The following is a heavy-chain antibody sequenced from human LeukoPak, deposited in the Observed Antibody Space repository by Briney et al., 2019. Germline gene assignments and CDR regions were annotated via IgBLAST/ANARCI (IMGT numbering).Heavy chain of an antibody. CDR3: AKDIYGSGSYLNYYYYYGMDV. D-gene: IGHD3-10*01. V-gene: IGHV3-43*02. CDR1: GFTFDDYA. J-gene: IGHJ6*02. Sequence: GGPLRLSCAASGFTFDDYAMHWVRQAPGKGLEWVSLISGDGGSTYYADSVKGRFTISRDNSKNSLYLQMNSLRTEDTALYYCAKDIYGSGSYLNYYYYYGMDVWGQGTTVTVSS. CDR2: ISGDGGST.